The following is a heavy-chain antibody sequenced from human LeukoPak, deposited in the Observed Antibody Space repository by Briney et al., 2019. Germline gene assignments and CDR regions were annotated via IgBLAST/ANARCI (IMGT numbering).Heavy chain of an antibody. CDR1: GGSFSGYY. D-gene: IGHD2/OR15-2a*01. Sequence: SETLSLTCAVYGGSFSGYYWSWIRQPPGKGLEWIGEINHSRSTNYNPSLKSRVTISVDTSKNQFSLKLSSVTAADTAVYYCASMVISTTYQFDFWGQGTLVTVSS. CDR3: ASMVISTTYQFDF. V-gene: IGHV4-34*01. J-gene: IGHJ4*02. CDR2: INHSRST.